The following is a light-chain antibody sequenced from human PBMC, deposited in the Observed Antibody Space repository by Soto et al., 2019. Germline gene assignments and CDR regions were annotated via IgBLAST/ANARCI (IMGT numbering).Light chain of an antibody. CDR2: ATS. V-gene: IGKV3-20*01. CDR3: QQYFCSSST. CDR1: QSIDNRY. Sequence: EIVLTQSPGTLSSSPGERATLSCRARQSIDNRYLAWYQHKPGQAPGLLIYATSSRATGIPDRFGGSGSGTDFTLTINRLEPEDFAVYYCQQYFCSSSTFGQGTKVDIK. J-gene: IGKJ1*01.